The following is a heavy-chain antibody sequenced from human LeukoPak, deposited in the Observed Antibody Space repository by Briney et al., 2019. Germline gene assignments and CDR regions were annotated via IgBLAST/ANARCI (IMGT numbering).Heavy chain of an antibody. D-gene: IGHD1-1*01. J-gene: IGHJ6*03. CDR3: ARHAEGNDAAYYYYYMDV. Sequence: PSETLSLTCAVYGGSFSGYYWSWIRQPPGKGLEWIGEINHSGSTNYNPSLKSRVTISVDTSKNQFSLKLSSVTAADTAVYYCARHAEGNDAAYYYYYMDVWGKGTTVTVSS. CDR1: GGSFSGYY. CDR2: INHSGST. V-gene: IGHV4-34*01.